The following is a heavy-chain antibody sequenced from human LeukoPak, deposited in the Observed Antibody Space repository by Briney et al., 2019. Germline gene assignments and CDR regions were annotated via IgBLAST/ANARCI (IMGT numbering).Heavy chain of an antibody. D-gene: IGHD4-17*01. V-gene: IGHV3-30*04. Sequence: GGSLRLSCAASGFTFSSYAMHWVRQAPGKGLEWVAVISYDGSNKYYAESVKGRFTISRDNSKNTLYLQMNSLRAEDTAVYYCVRGTVTTFNYYGMDVWGKGTTVTVSS. CDR3: VRGTVTTFNYYGMDV. CDR1: GFTFSSYA. CDR2: ISYDGSNK. J-gene: IGHJ6*04.